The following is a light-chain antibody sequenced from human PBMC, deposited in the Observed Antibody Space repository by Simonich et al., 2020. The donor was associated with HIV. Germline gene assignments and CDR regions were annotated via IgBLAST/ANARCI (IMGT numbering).Light chain of an antibody. CDR2: DVN. CDR3: CSYTSNSTWV. Sequence: QSALTQPASVSGSPGQSITISCTGTSSDVGGYNYVSWYQQHPGKAPKLMIYDVNKRPSGVSNRFAASKSGNAASLTISGLQAEDEADYYCCSYTSNSTWVFGGGTKLTVL. J-gene: IGLJ3*02. V-gene: IGLV2-14*01. CDR1: SSDVGGYNY.